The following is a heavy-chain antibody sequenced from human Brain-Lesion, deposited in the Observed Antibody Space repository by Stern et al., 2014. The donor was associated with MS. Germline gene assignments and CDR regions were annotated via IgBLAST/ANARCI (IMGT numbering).Heavy chain of an antibody. Sequence: EMQLVESGGDLVQPGGSLRLSCTASGFTFSTYWMHLVRQAPGQGLVWVSRINGDGSRTSYADSVKGRFTISRDNAKNTLYVQMNSLRVEDTAVYYCARAHVDTWDWFDPWGQGTLVTVSS. CDR2: INGDGSRT. V-gene: IGHV3-74*02. CDR3: ARAHVDTWDWFDP. CDR1: GFTFSTYW. J-gene: IGHJ5*02. D-gene: IGHD5-18*01.